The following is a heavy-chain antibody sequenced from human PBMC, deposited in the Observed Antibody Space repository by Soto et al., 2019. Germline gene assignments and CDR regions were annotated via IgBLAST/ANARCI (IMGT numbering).Heavy chain of an antibody. Sequence: ETLSLTCKVSGESMSRSPSHWWAWIRQPPGKGLEWIGSLSSTVITTHNPSLGSRFTISVDAPNNKFSLEVTSVTAADTGFYYWARQMSSGLWAFDSWGQGTPVTVSS. J-gene: IGHJ4*02. CDR1: GESMSRSPSH. CDR3: ARQMSSGLWAFDS. CDR2: LSSTVIT. V-gene: IGHV4-39*01. D-gene: IGHD6-19*01.